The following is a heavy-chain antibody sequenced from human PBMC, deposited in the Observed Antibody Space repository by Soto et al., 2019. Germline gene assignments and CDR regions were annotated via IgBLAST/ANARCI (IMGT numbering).Heavy chain of an antibody. J-gene: IGHJ6*02. Sequence: GGSLRLSCAASGFTFSSYAMSWVRQAPGKGLEWVSAISGSGGSTYYADSVKGRFTISRDNSKNTLYLQMNSLRAEDTAVYYCATHVDFLYYYYGMDVWGQGTTVTVSS. CDR1: GFTFSSYA. V-gene: IGHV3-23*01. CDR2: ISGSGGST. D-gene: IGHD2-21*01. CDR3: ATHVDFLYYYYGMDV.